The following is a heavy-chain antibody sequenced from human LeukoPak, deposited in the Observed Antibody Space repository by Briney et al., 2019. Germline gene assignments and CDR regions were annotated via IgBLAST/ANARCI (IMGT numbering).Heavy chain of an antibody. CDR3: ARQGGDTMVRGVVRDWFDP. D-gene: IGHD3-10*01. J-gene: IGHJ5*02. V-gene: IGHV4-39*01. CDR2: IYYNGYT. CDR1: GDSISSSIYY. Sequence: SETLSLTCTVSGDSISSSIYYWGWIRQPPGKGLEWIGCIYYNGYTYYTSSLKSRVTIFVDTSKNQFSLKLISVTAADTAVYYCARQGGDTMVRGVVRDWFDPWGQGTLVTVSS.